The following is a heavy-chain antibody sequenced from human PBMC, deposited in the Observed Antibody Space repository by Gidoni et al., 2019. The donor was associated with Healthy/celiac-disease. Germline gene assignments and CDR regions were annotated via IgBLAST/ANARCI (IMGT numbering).Heavy chain of an antibody. V-gene: IGHV4-34*01. CDR2: INHSGST. CDR1: GGSFSGYA. J-gene: IGHJ4*02. CDR3: ARRLRSRDY. D-gene: IGHD4-17*01. Sequence: QVQLQQWVAGVLKPSETLSLACAVYGGSFSGYAWSWIRQPPGRGLRLIGEINHSGSTNYNPSLKGRFTISVDTSKNQFSLKLSSVTAADTAVYYCARRLRSRDYWGQGTLVTVSS.